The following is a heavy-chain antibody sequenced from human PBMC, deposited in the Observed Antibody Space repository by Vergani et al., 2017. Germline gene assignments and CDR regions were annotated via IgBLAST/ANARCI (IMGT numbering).Heavy chain of an antibody. CDR2: IKEDGREK. CDR3: ARSNYDFWSGPRDYYYYYYMDV. V-gene: IGHV3-7*01. J-gene: IGHJ6*03. D-gene: IGHD3-3*01. Sequence: RRGGRKGKGKGREWGENIKEDGREKYYVEAVKGRFTMSRDNAKNSLYLQMNSLRAEDTAVYYCARSNYDFWSGPRDYYYYYYMDVWGKGTTVTVSS.